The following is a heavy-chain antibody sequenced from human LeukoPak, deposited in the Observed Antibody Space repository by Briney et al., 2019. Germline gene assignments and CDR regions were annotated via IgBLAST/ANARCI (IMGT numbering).Heavy chain of an antibody. J-gene: IGHJ4*01. D-gene: IGHD1-14*01. CDR3: AYNRNFALDN. Sequence: SETLSLTCAVSGASIASHSWWSWVHQPPGKGLEWIGEVYHSGGANYKPSLKGRVTISVDTSRNHFSLKLTSVTAADTAVYFCAYNRNFALDNWGQGTLVTVSS. CDR1: GASIASHSW. V-gene: IGHV4/OR15-8*01. CDR2: VYHSGGA.